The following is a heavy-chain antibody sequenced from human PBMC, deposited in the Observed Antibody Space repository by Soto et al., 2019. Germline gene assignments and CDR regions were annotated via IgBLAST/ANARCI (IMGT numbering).Heavy chain of an antibody. CDR3: ATGFCFGETCG. V-gene: IGHV3-11*01. Sequence: GGSLRLSCAASGFTFSDYQMTWIRQAPGKRLEWLSYISSSGTTIYYADSVKGRFTISRDNAKNSLYLQMNSLRAEDTALYYCATGFCFGETCGWGQGTLVTVSS. J-gene: IGHJ4*02. CDR2: ISSSGTTI. CDR1: GFTFSDYQ. D-gene: IGHD2-21*01.